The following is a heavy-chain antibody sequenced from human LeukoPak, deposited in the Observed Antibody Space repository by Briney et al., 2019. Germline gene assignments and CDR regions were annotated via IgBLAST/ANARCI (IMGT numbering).Heavy chain of an antibody. D-gene: IGHD3-22*01. J-gene: IGHJ4*02. V-gene: IGHV4-59*01. CDR2: IYYSGST. CDR1: GGSFSGYY. Sequence: PSETLSLTCAVYGGSFSGYYWSWIRQPPGKGLEWIGYIYYSGSTNYNPSLKSRVTISVDTSKNQFSLKLSSVTAADTAVYYCARLTPTDMIVVVNDYWGQGTLVTVSS. CDR3: ARLTPTDMIVVVNDY.